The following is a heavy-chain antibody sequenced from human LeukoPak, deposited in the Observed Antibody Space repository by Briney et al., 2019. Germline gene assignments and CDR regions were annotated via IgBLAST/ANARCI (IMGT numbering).Heavy chain of an antibody. V-gene: IGHV1-69*05. J-gene: IGHJ4*02. CDR3: ARQGDYYDSSGQRNYFDY. CDR1: GRTFSSYA. D-gene: IGHD3-22*01. CDR2: IIPIFGTA. Sequence: GASVKVSCKASGRTFSSYAISWVRQAPGQGLEWMGRIIPIFGTANYAQKLQGRVTITTDASTSTAYMELISLRSEDTAVYYGARQGDYYDSSGQRNYFDYWGQGTLVTVSS.